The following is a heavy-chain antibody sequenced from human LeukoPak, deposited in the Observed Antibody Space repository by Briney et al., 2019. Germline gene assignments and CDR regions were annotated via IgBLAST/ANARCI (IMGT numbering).Heavy chain of an antibody. CDR2: ISYDGSNK. D-gene: IGHD1-1*01. CDR1: GFTFSSYA. Sequence: GGSLRLSCAASGFTFSSYAMHWVRQAPGKGLEWVAVISYDGSNKYYADSVKGRFTISRDNSKNTLYLQMNSLRAEDTAVYYCAEISGYPNGLDYWGQGTLVTVSS. J-gene: IGHJ4*02. CDR3: AEISGYPNGLDY. V-gene: IGHV3-30*04.